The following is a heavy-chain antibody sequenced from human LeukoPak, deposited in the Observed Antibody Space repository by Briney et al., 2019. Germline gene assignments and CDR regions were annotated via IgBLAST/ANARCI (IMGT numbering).Heavy chain of an antibody. J-gene: IGHJ6*04. D-gene: IGHD3-10*02. CDR1: GFTFSTSS. V-gene: IGHV3-48*01. CDR3: AELGITMIGGV. Sequence: GGSLRLSCTASGFTFSTSSMNWVRQAPGKGLEWLSFISRSSRTIYYADSVKGRFTISRDNAKNSLYLQMSSLRVEDTAVYYCAELGITMIGGVWGKGTTVTISS. CDR2: ISRSSRTI.